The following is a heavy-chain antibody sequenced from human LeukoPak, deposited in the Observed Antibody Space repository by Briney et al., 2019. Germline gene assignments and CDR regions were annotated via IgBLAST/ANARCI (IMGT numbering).Heavy chain of an antibody. CDR2: IIPIFRTA. CDR1: GGTFSSHV. J-gene: IGHJ6*03. D-gene: IGHD1-26*01. Sequence: SVKVSCKASGGTFSSHVFSWVRQAPGQGLEWMGGIIPIFRTANYAQKFQGRVTITADKSTSTAYMELSSLRPEDTAVYYCARGEGATGYYYYYYMDVWGKGTTVTVSS. CDR3: ARGEGATGYYYYYYMDV. V-gene: IGHV1-69*06.